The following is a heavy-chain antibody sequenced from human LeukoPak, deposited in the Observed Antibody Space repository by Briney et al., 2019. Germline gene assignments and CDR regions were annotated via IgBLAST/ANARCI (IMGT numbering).Heavy chain of an antibody. V-gene: IGHV3-30*04. CDR2: ISYDGSNK. Sequence: GGSLRLSCAASGFTFSSYPMHWVRQAPGKGLEWVAVISYDGSNKFFADSVKGRFTISRDNSKNTLYLQMNDLRAEDTAVYYCTKDRAWGLSNNWYYYMDVWGKGTTVSVSS. CDR3: TKDRAWGLSNNWYYYMDV. J-gene: IGHJ6*03. CDR1: GFTFSSYP. D-gene: IGHD1-1*01.